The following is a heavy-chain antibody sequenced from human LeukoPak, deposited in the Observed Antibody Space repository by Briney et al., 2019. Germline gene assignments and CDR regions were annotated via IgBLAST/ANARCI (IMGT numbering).Heavy chain of an antibody. Sequence: GGSLRLSCAASGFTFSSYGMSCVRQAPGKGLEWVSTISGSGYNTYYADSVKGRFTISRDHSANTLYLQMNSLRAEDTALYYCAKHSGSYFIYYIDSWGQGTLVTVSS. CDR2: ISGSGYNT. J-gene: IGHJ4*02. CDR3: AKHSGSYFIYYIDS. CDR1: GFTFSSYG. V-gene: IGHV3-23*01. D-gene: IGHD1-26*01.